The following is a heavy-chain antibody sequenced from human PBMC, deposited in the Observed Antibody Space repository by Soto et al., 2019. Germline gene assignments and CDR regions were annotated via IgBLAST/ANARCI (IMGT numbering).Heavy chain of an antibody. V-gene: IGHV4-39*01. CDR3: ARVAVPYYYGMDV. Sequence: PSETLSLTCTVSGGSISSSSYYWGWIRQPPGKGLEWIGSIYYSGSTYYNPSLKSRVTISVDTSKNQFSLKLSSVTAADTAVYYCARVAVPYYYGMDVWGQGTTVTVS. CDR1: GGSISSSSYY. D-gene: IGHD2-15*01. J-gene: IGHJ6*02. CDR2: IYYSGST.